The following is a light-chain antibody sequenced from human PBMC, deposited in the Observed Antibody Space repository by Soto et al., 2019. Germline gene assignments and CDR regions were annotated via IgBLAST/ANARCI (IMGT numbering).Light chain of an antibody. J-gene: IGKJ4*01. V-gene: IGKV3-20*01. CDR1: QSVSSIS. CDR3: QQYGSSRLT. Sequence: EIVLTQSPGTLSLSPGERATLSCRARQSVSSISLAWYQQKPGQAPRLLIYGESSRASGIPDRFSGSGSGTDLTLTISRLEPEDFAVYYCQQYGSSRLTFGGGTKVEIK. CDR2: GES.